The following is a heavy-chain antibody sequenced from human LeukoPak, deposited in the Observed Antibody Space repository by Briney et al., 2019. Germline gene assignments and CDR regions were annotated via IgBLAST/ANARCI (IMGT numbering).Heavy chain of an antibody. Sequence: GGSLRLSCAVSGLTFTNAWMTWVRQAPGKGLEWVGRIKSKTDGGTTDYAAPVKGRFTISRDDSKDTLYLQMNSLKTEDTAVYYCASTSQANWVYAGYWGQGTLVTVSS. CDR3: ASTSQANWVYAGY. CDR2: IKSKTDGGTT. D-gene: IGHD1-1*01. V-gene: IGHV3-15*01. CDR1: GLTFTNAW. J-gene: IGHJ4*02.